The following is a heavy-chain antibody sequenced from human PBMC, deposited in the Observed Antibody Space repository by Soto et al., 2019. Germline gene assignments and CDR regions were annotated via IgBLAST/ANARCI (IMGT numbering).Heavy chain of an antibody. V-gene: IGHV3-30*18. Sequence: QVQLVDSGGDVVQPGGSLRLSCTGSGFTFGNYGMHWVRQAPGKGREWVASTSYDGNNKYYADSLKGRFTISRDNSKKMVYLQMTSLGPEDTAVYYCAKGGGSARDFDYWGQGALVTVSS. CDR2: TSYDGNNK. D-gene: IGHD1-26*01. CDR1: GFTFGNYG. J-gene: IGHJ4*02. CDR3: AKGGGSARDFDY.